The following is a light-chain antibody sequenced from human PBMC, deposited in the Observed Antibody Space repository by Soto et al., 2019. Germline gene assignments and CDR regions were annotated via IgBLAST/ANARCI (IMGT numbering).Light chain of an antibody. Sequence: QSALTQPASVSGSPGQSITISCTGSSSEIGVYHYVSWYQQRPGEAPQLLIYDVSDRPSGVSNRFSGSRSGNTASLLISWRQAEDEGDYYCSAYTITSTLVFGGGTKLTVL. J-gene: IGLJ3*02. CDR2: DVS. V-gene: IGLV2-14*01. CDR3: SAYTITSTLV. CDR1: SSEIGVYHY.